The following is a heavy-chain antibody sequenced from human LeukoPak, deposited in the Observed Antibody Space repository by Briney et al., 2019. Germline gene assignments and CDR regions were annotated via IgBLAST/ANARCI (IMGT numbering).Heavy chain of an antibody. CDR1: GFTFSSYG. Sequence: GGSLRLSCAASGFTFSSYGMHWVRQAPGKGLEWVAVIWYDGSNKYYADSVKGRFTISRDNSKNTLYLQMNSLRAEDTAVYYCARDLRRGGSYYAFDVWGQGTMVTVSS. CDR2: IWYDGSNK. J-gene: IGHJ3*01. D-gene: IGHD1-26*01. V-gene: IGHV3-33*01. CDR3: ARDLRRGGSYYAFDV.